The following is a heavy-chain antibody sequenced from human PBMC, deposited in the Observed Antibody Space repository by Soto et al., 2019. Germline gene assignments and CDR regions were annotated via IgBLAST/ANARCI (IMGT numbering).Heavy chain of an antibody. D-gene: IGHD6-13*01. CDR1: GFTVSSNY. V-gene: IGHV3-53*01. J-gene: IGHJ3*02. CDR3: ARDHSSRRTNAFDI. CDR2: IYSGGST. Sequence: EVQLVESGGGLIQPGGSLRLSCAASGFTVSSNYMSWVRQAPGKGLEWVSVIYSGGSTYYADSVKGRFTISRDNSKNTLYLQMNSLRAEDTAVYYCARDHSSRRTNAFDIWGQGTMVTVSS.